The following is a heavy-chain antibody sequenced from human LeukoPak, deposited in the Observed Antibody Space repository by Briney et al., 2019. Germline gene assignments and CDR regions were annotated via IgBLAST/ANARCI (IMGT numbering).Heavy chain of an antibody. CDR3: ARDRGVVVAAMVTENWFDP. D-gene: IGHD2-15*01. CDR2: IIPIFGTA. V-gene: IGHV1-69*13. Sequence: SVKVSCKASGGTFSSYAISWVRQAPGQGLEWMGGIIPIFGTANYAQKFQGRVTITADESTSTAYMELSSLRSEDTAVYYCARDRGVVVAAMVTENWFDPWGQGTLVTVSS. J-gene: IGHJ5*02. CDR1: GGTFSSYA.